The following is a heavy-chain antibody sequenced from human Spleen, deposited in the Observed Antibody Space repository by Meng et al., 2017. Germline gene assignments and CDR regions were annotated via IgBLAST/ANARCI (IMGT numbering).Heavy chain of an antibody. CDR3: ARQTKYDFWIIH. CDR2: IYYSGST. D-gene: IGHD3-3*01. Sequence: GPVQETGPGLVRPPEPLVPPCPVPGGSVSSGSYYWSWIRQPPGKGLEWIWYIYYSGSTNYNPSLKSRVSISVDTSKNQFSLKLSSVTAADTAVYYCARQTKYDFWIIHWGQGTLVTV. J-gene: IGHJ4*02. V-gene: IGHV4-61*01. CDR1: GGSVSSGSYY.